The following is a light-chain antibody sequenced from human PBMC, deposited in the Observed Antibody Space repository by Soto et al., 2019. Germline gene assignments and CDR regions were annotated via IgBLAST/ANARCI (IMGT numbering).Light chain of an antibody. V-gene: IGKV3-20*01. CDR2: GAS. CDR3: QHYGTSLWT. CDR1: QSVSSSF. Sequence: DIMLTQSPRTLSLSPEETATLSSRASQSVSSSFVPWYQQKPGQAHRLLIYGASIRATGIPDRFSGSGYGTDFTLTISRLEPEDFAMYLCQHYGTSLWTFGQGTKVDIK. J-gene: IGKJ1*01.